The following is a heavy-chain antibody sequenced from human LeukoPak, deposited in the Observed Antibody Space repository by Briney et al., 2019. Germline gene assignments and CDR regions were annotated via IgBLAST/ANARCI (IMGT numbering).Heavy chain of an antibody. CDR2: ISGSGGST. V-gene: IGHV3-23*01. J-gene: IGHJ6*03. CDR1: GFIFSNYA. CDR3: TMHREVVGPTPKSYYIAV. Sequence: GGSLRLSCAASGFIFSNYAMSWVRQAPGKGLEWVSGISGSGGSTYYADSVKGRFTISRDNAKNSLYLQMNSLRAEDTAVYYCTMHREVVGPTPKSYYIAVWGKGTTVTISS. D-gene: IGHD1-26*01.